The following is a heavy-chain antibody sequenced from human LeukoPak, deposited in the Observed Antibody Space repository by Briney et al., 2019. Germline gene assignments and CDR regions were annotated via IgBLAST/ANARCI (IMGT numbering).Heavy chain of an antibody. D-gene: IGHD6-13*01. J-gene: IGHJ1*01. CDR2: IIPIFGTA. CDR3: ARDTPARALYSSSWYCYFQH. V-gene: IGHV1-69*05. CDR1: GGTFSSYA. Sequence: ASVKVSCKASGGTFSSYAISWVRQAPGQGLEWMGGIIPIFGTANYAQKFQGRVTITTDESTSTAYMELSSLRSEDTAVYYCARDTPARALYSSSWYCYFQHWGQGTLVTVSS.